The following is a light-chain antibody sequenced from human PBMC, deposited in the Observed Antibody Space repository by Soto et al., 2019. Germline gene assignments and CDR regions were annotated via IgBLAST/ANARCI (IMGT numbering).Light chain of an antibody. CDR2: DAS. V-gene: IGKV1-5*01. J-gene: IGKJ1*01. CDR3: QQYNNYWT. Sequence: DIQMTQSPSTLSASVGDRVTITCRASQSISSWLAWYQQKPGKAPKLLIYDASSLESGVPSRFSGSGSATEFTLTISSLQPDDVATYYCQQYNNYWTFGQGTRVEIK. CDR1: QSISSW.